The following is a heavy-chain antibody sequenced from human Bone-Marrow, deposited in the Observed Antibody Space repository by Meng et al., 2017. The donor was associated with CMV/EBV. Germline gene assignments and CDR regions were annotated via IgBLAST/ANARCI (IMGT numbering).Heavy chain of an antibody. D-gene: IGHD6-19*01. CDR2: INHSGST. CDR3: ARVEMPGYSSGWFFDY. CDR1: GGSFSGYY. J-gene: IGHJ4*02. Sequence: GSLRLSCAVYGGSFSGYYWSWIRQPPGKGLEWIGEINHSGSTNYNPSLKSRVTISVDTSKNQFSLKLSSVTAADTAVYYCARVEMPGYSSGWFFDYWGQGTLVTVSS. V-gene: IGHV4-34*01.